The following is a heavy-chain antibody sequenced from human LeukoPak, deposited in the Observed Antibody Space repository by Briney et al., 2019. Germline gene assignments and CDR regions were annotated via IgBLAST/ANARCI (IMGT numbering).Heavy chain of an antibody. J-gene: IGHJ4*02. CDR2: IYYSGST. D-gene: IGHD2-15*01. CDR1: GGSINSYF. CDR3: ARHVTVHYSSFDY. V-gene: IGHV4-59*08. Sequence: SETLSLTCTVSGGSINSYFWSWIRQPPRKGLEWIGYIYYSGSTNYNPSLKSRVTISVDTSKKQFSLNLTSVTAADTAVYYCARHVTVHYSSFDYWGQGTLVTVSS.